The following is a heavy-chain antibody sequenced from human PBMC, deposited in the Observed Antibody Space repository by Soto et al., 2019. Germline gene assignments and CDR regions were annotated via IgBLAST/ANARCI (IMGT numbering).Heavy chain of an antibody. CDR1: GYTFTSYD. CDR3: ARELSPYNRNWYGMDV. V-gene: IGHV1-8*01. J-gene: IGHJ6*02. Sequence: QVQLVQSGAEVKKPGASVKVSCKASGYTFTSYDINWVRQATGQGLEWMGWMNPNSGNTGYAQKFQGRVTMTRNTSISTAYMELSSLRSEDTAVYYCARELSPYNRNWYGMDVWGQGTTVTVSS. D-gene: IGHD1-7*01. CDR2: MNPNSGNT.